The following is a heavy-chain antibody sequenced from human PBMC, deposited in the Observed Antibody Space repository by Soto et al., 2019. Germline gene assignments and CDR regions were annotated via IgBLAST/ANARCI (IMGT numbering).Heavy chain of an antibody. J-gene: IGHJ6*02. Sequence: GASVKVSCKASGGTFSSYTISWVRQAPGQGLEWMGRIIPILGIANYAQKFQGRVTITADKSTSTAYMELSSLRSEDTAVYYCARDQAAAVDYYYGMDVWGQGTTVTSP. V-gene: IGHV1-69*04. CDR1: GGTFSSYT. D-gene: IGHD6-13*01. CDR2: IIPILGIA. CDR3: ARDQAAAVDYYYGMDV.